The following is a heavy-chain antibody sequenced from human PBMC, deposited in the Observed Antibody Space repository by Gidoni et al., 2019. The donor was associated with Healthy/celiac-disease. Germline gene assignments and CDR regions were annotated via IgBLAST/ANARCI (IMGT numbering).Heavy chain of an antibody. Sequence: QVQLVQSGAEVKKPGSSVKVSCKASGGTFSSYAISWVRPSPGQGLEWMGGIITIFGTANYAQKFQGRVTITADESTSTAYMELSSLRSEDTAVYYCAGSIAVAGPAEYFQHWGQGTLVTVSS. CDR3: AGSIAVAGPAEYFQH. D-gene: IGHD6-19*01. CDR1: GGTFSSYA. V-gene: IGHV1-69*01. J-gene: IGHJ1*01. CDR2: IITIFGTA.